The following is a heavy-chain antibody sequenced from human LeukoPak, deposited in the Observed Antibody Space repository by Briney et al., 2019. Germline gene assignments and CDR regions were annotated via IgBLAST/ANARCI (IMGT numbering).Heavy chain of an antibody. CDR1: GFTFSSYA. D-gene: IGHD3-10*01. CDR3: ARAGYYGSGSHPRLSYYGMDV. J-gene: IGHJ6*02. CDR2: ISYDGSNK. Sequence: GGSLRLSCAASGFTFSSYAMHWVRQAPGKGLEWVAVISYDGSNKYYADSVKGRFTISRDNSKNTLYLQMNSLRAEDTAVYYCARAGYYGSGSHPRLSYYGMDVWGQGTTVTVSS. V-gene: IGHV3-30-3*01.